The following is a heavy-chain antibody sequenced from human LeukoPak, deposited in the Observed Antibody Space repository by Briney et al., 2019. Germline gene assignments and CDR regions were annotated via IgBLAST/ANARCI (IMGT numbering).Heavy chain of an antibody. Sequence: GGSLRLSCAGFGFTFSSYTMNWVRQAPGKGLEWVSSISSGSNYIYYADSVKGRFTISRDNAKKSLYLQMSSLRVEDTAVYYCTRDPKYSSSGSGYWGQGTLVTVSS. CDR3: TRDPKYSSSGSGY. CDR2: ISSGSNYI. CDR1: GFTFSSYT. V-gene: IGHV3-21*01. J-gene: IGHJ4*02. D-gene: IGHD6-6*01.